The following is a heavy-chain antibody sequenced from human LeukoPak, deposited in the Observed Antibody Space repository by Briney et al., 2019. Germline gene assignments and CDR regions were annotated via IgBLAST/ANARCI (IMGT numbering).Heavy chain of an antibody. CDR3: AKVPYMVRGLVYFDY. J-gene: IGHJ4*02. CDR2: IRYDGSNK. Sequence: KAGGSLRLSCAASGFTFSSYGMHWVRQAPGKGLEWVAFIRYDGSNKYYADSVKGRFTISRDNSKNTLYLQMNSLRAEDTAVYYCAKVPYMVRGLVYFDYWGQGTLVTVSS. D-gene: IGHD3-10*01. V-gene: IGHV3-30*02. CDR1: GFTFSSYG.